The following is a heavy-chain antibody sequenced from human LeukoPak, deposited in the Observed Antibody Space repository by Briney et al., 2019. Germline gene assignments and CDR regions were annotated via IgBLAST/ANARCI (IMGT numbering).Heavy chain of an antibody. CDR2: FDPEDGET. D-gene: IGHD1-26*01. J-gene: IGHJ4*02. CDR1: GYTLTELS. V-gene: IGHV1-24*01. Sequence: ASVKVSCTVSGYTLTELSMHWVRQAPGKGLEWMGGFDPEDGETIYAQKFQGRVTMTEDTSTDTAYMELSSLRSEDTAVYYCARDPSGSYYFPFDYWGQGTLVTVSS. CDR3: ARDPSGSYYFPFDY.